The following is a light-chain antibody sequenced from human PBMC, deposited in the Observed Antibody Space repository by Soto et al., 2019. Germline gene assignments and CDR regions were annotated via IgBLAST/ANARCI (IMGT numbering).Light chain of an antibody. Sequence: QSVLTQPPSASGTPGQRVTISCSGGSSNIGSNTVNWYQQLPGTAPNLLIYSNNQRPSGVPDRFSGSKSGNSASLAISGLQSEDEADYYCAAWDDSLNAVVFGGGTKLTVL. J-gene: IGLJ2*01. CDR2: SNN. V-gene: IGLV1-44*01. CDR1: SSNIGSNT. CDR3: AAWDDSLNAVV.